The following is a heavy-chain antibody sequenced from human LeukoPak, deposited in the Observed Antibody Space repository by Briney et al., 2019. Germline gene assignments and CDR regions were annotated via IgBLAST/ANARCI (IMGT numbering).Heavy chain of an antibody. V-gene: IGHV3-30-3*01. CDR2: ISYDGSNK. CDR1: GFTFSSYA. CDR3: AREVLQVWFDP. Sequence: GGSLRLSCAASGFTFSSYAMHWVRQAPGKGLEWVAVISYDGSNKYYADSVKGRFTISRDNSKNTLYLQMNSLRAEDTAVYYCAREVLQVWFDPWGQGTLVTVSS. D-gene: IGHD5-24*01. J-gene: IGHJ5*02.